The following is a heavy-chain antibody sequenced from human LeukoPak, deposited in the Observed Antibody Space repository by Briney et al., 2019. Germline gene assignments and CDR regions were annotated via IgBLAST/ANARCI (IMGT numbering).Heavy chain of an antibody. V-gene: IGHV3-21*01. CDR2: ISSGSSYI. J-gene: IGHJ4*02. CDR3: ARRYYDSSGPAHFDY. Sequence: GGSLRLSCAASGFTFSSYSMNWVRQAPGKGLEWVSSISSGSSYIYYADSVKGRFTISRDNAKNSLYLQMNSLRAEDTAVYYCARRYYDSSGPAHFDYWGQGTLVTVSS. CDR1: GFTFSSYS. D-gene: IGHD3-22*01.